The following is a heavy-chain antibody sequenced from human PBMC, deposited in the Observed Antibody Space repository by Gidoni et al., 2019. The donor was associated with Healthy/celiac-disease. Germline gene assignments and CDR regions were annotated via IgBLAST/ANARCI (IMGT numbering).Heavy chain of an antibody. CDR1: GFTFSDHY. CDR2: TRNKANSYTT. V-gene: IGHV3-72*01. Sequence: EVQLVESGGGLVQPGGSLRLSCAASGFTFSDHYMDWVRQAPGKGLEWVGRTRNKANSYTTEYAASVKGRFTISRDDSKNSLYLQMNSLKTEDTAVYYCARLGGVQYYGSGSYSDWGQGTLVTVSS. D-gene: IGHD3-10*01. CDR3: ARLGGVQYYGSGSYSD. J-gene: IGHJ4*02.